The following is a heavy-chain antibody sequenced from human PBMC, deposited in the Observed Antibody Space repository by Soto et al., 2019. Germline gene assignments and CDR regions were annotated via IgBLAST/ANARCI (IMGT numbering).Heavy chain of an antibody. CDR3: AREWELLYYYYGMDV. D-gene: IGHD1-26*01. Sequence: EVQLVESGGGLVKPGGSLRLSCAASGFTFISYSMNWVRQAPGKGLEWVSSISSSSSYIYYADSVKGRFTISRDNAKNSLYLQMNSLRAEDTAVYYCAREWELLYYYYGMDVWGQGTTVTVSS. J-gene: IGHJ6*02. CDR2: ISSSSSYI. V-gene: IGHV3-21*01. CDR1: GFTFISYS.